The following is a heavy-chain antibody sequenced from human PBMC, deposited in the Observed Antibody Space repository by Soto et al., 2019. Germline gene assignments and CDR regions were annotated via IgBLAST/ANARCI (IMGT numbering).Heavy chain of an antibody. V-gene: IGHV3-48*01. CDR2: ITSDTKTI. J-gene: IGHJ6*02. CDR1: GFRFSIYS. CDR3: ATGFLVSSGYYLHYYYYGMDV. Sequence: GGSLRLSCAASGFRFSIYSMNWVRQAPGKGLEWSAYITSDTKTIKYADSVKGRFTISRDYGKNTLYLQMNSLRAEDTAVYYCATGFLVSSGYYLHYYYYGMDVWGQGATVTVSS. D-gene: IGHD3-22*01.